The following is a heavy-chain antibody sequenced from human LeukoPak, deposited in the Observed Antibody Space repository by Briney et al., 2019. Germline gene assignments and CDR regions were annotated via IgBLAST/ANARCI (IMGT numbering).Heavy chain of an antibody. J-gene: IGHJ4*02. V-gene: IGHV3-74*01. CDR3: AKELSGGWSFDY. CDR1: GFTFSTYW. Sequence: GGSLRLSCAASGFTFSTYWMHWVRQAPGKGLVWVSRISSDGSITGYADSVKGRFTISRDNSKNTLYLQMSSLRVEDTAVYYCAKELSGGWSFDYWGQGALVTVSS. CDR2: ISSDGSIT. D-gene: IGHD6-19*01.